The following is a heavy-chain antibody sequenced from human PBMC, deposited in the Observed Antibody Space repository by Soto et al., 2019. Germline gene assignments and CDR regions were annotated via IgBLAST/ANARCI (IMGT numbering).Heavy chain of an antibody. J-gene: IGHJ5*02. CDR1: GYSFTSYW. CDR3: ARGYYYDSSGYSKYWFDP. CDR2: IYPGDSDT. Sequence: GESLKISCKGSGYSFTSYWIGWVRQMPGKGLEWMGIIYPGDSDTRYSPSFQGQVTISADKSISTAYLQWSSLKASDTAMYYCARGYYYDSSGYSKYWFDPWGQGTLVTVS. D-gene: IGHD3-22*01. V-gene: IGHV5-51*01.